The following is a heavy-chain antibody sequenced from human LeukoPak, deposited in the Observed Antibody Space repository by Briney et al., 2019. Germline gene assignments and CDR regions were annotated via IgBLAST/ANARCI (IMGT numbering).Heavy chain of an antibody. J-gene: IGHJ4*02. V-gene: IGHV3-20*01. CDR1: GFTFSNYA. D-gene: IGHD1-26*01. CDR3: ARGAKWDTQEDYYFDY. CDR2: IYSGGYT. Sequence: GGSLRLSCAASGFTFSNYAMSWARQPPGKGLEWVSVIYSGGYTYYVDSVKGRFTISRDNAKNSLYLQMNSLRAEDTALYHCARGAKWDTQEDYYFDYWGQGTLVTVSS.